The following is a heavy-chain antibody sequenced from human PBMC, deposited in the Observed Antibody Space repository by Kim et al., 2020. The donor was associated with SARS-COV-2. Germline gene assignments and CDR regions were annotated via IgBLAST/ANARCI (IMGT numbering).Heavy chain of an antibody. J-gene: IGHJ4*02. Sequence: SETLSLTCAVYGGSFSGYYWSWIRQPPGKGLEWIGEINHSGSTNYNPSLKSRVTISVDTSKNQFSLKLSSVTAAYTAVYYCARSESGGYNHLIFDYWGQGTLVTVSS. CDR2: INHSGST. D-gene: IGHD5-12*01. V-gene: IGHV4-34*01. CDR3: ARSESGGYNHLIFDY. CDR1: GGSFSGYY.